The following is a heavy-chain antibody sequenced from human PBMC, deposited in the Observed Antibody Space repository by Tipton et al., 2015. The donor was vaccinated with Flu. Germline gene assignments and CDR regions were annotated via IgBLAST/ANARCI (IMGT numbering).Heavy chain of an antibody. J-gene: IGHJ4*02. CDR1: GYSISSGYY. Sequence: TLSLTCTVSGYSISSGYYWGWIRQPPGKGLEWIGNIFHGGSTYYNPSLKSRVTISVDTSKNQFSLKLSSVTAADTAVYYCATYYYGSGTQSAFDYWGQGTLVTVSS. V-gene: IGHV4-38-2*02. CDR3: ATYYYGSGTQSAFDY. D-gene: IGHD3-10*01. CDR2: IFHGGST.